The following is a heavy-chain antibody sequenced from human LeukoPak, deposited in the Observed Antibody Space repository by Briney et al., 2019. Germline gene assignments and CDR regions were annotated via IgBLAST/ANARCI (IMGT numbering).Heavy chain of an antibody. CDR3: AIMNSGGFDY. CDR2: ISWNSGDI. D-gene: IGHD3-10*01. J-gene: IGHJ4*02. Sequence: GGSLRLSCAASGFTFKDYAMHWVRQAPGKGLDWVAGISWNSGDIGYADSVKGRFTISRDNAKNSLYLQMNRLRAEDTALYYCAIMNSGGFDYWGQGTLVTISS. V-gene: IGHV3-9*01. CDR1: GFTFKDYA.